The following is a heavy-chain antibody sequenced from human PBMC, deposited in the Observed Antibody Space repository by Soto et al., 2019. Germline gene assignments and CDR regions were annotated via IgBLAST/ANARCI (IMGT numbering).Heavy chain of an antibody. CDR3: ARDQGCSSTSCYFDY. D-gene: IGHD2-2*01. CDR2: ISAYNGNT. J-gene: IGHJ4*02. CDR1: GYTFISYG. Sequence: GASVKVSCKASGYTFISYGISWVRQAPGQGLEWMGWISAYNGNTNYAQKFQGRVTMTTDTSTSTVYMELRSLRSDYTAVYYCARDQGCSSTSCYFDYWGQGTLVTVSS. V-gene: IGHV1-18*01.